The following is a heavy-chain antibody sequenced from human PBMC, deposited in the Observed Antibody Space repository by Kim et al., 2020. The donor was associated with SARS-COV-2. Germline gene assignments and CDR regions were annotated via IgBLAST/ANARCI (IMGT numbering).Heavy chain of an antibody. V-gene: IGHV3-33*08. CDR3: ARDLSPLGAFGL. CDR2: IWYDGSNK. Sequence: GGSLRLSCAASGFTFSSYGMHWVRQAPGKGLEWVAVIWYDGSNKYYADSVKGRFTISRDNSKNTLYLQMNSLRAEDTAVYYCARDLSPLGAFGLWGQRTMGHGSS. J-gene: IGHJ3*01. D-gene: IGHD7-27*01. CDR1: GFTFSSYG.